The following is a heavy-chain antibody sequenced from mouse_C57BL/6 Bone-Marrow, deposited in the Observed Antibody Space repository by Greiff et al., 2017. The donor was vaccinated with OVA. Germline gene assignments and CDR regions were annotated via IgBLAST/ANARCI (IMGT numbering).Heavy chain of an antibody. D-gene: IGHD2-4*01. V-gene: IGHV5-17*01. CDR3: AKGEIYYDYEGFAY. CDR2: ISSGSSTI. CDR1: GFTFSDYG. J-gene: IGHJ3*01. Sequence: EVQVVESGGGLVKPGGSLKLSCAASGFTFSDYGMHWVRQAPEKGLEWVAYISSGSSTIYYADTVKGRFTISRDNAKNTLFLQMTSLRSEDTAMYYCAKGEIYYDYEGFAYWGQGTLVTVSA.